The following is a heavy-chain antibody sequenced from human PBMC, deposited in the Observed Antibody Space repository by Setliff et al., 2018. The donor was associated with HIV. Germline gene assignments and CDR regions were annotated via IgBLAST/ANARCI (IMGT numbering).Heavy chain of an antibody. CDR2: MNSKTRGGAP. CDR1: GFTFDNAW. V-gene: IGHV3-15*01. Sequence: GGSLRLSCTVSGFTFDNAWMAWVRQAPGEGLEWVGHMNSKTRGGAPDYAAPVKGRFTISRDDSKNTLYLQMNSLKTEDTAVYYCTTLRALIPTVWGQGTTVTVSS. D-gene: IGHD2-21*01. J-gene: IGHJ6*02. CDR3: TTLRALIPTV.